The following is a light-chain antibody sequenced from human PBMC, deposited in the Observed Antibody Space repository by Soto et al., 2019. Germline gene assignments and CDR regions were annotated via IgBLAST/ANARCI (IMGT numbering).Light chain of an antibody. V-gene: IGLV2-14*03. CDR2: DVT. CDR1: SSDVGGYSY. J-gene: IGLJ1*01. CDR3: SSYTTSNTRQIV. Sequence: QSVLTQPASVSGSPGQSITISCTGTSSDVGGYSYVSWYQHHPGKAPKLIIYDVTNRPSGVSNPFSGSKSGNTASLTISGLQPEDEAEYYCSSYTTSNTRQIVFGTGTKLTVL.